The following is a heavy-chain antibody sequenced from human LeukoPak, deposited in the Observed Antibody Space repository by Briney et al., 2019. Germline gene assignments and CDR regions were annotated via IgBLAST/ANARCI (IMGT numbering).Heavy chain of an antibody. D-gene: IGHD3-22*01. CDR1: GITFSSYM. V-gene: IGHV3-7*01. CDR2: IKQDGSEK. J-gene: IGHJ4*02. CDR3: ARDLHYYDSSGYDY. Sequence: PGGSLRLSCAASGITFSSYMLTWVRQAPGKGLEWVANIKQDGSEKYYVDSVEGRFSISRDNAKNSLYLQMNSLRVEDTAVYYCARDLHYYDSSGYDYWGQGTLVTVSS.